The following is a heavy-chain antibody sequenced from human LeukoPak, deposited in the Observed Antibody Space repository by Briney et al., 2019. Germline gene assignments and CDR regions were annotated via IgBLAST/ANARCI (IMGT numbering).Heavy chain of an antibody. CDR3: ARARKENNYDSSGRWFDR. CDR2: INHSGST. V-gene: IGHV4-4*02. D-gene: IGHD3-22*01. CDR1: GGSISSTNW. J-gene: IGHJ5*02. Sequence: SETLSLTCAVSGGSISSTNWWSCVRQPPGKGLEWIGEINHSGSTNYNPSLKSRVTLSVDKSNNQFSLKLSSVTAADTAIYYCARARKENNYDSSGRWFDRWGQGTLVTVSS.